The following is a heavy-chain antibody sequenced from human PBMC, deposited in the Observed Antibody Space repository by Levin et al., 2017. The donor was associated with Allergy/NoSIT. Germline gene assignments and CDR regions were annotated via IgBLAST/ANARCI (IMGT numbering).Heavy chain of an antibody. V-gene: IGHV4-34*01. Sequence: SQTLSLTCAVYGGSFSGYYWSWIRQPPGKGLEWIGEINHSGSTNYNPSLKSRVTISVDTSKNQFSLKLSSVTAADTAVYYCARSRKSVVTPYYYYYYGMDVWGQGTTVTVSS. CDR3: ARSRKSVVTPYYYYYYGMDV. D-gene: IGHD3-22*01. J-gene: IGHJ6*02. CDR2: INHSGST. CDR1: GGSFSGYY.